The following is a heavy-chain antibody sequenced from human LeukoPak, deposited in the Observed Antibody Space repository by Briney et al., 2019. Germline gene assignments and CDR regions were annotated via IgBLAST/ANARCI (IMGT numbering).Heavy chain of an antibody. CDR2: IKQDETEK. CDR1: GFTFSNFW. J-gene: IGHJ4*02. V-gene: IGHV3-7*03. CDR3: AKDQRWESPHYLDS. D-gene: IGHD1-26*01. Sequence: GGSLRLSCTASGFTFSNFWMGWVRQAPGKGLEWVANIKQDETEKFYLGSVKGRFTISRDNAKNSLYLQMNSLRVEDTALYYCAKDQRWESPHYLDSWGQGTLVTVSS.